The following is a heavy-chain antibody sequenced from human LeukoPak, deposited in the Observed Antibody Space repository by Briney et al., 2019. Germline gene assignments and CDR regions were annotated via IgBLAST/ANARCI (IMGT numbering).Heavy chain of an antibody. Sequence: SETLSLTCAVYGGYFSGFYWTWVRQAPGKGLEWIGEISYSGTTRYNPSLKSRVTIAVDTSKEEISLNLSTVTAADTAVYYCAKGNVGHYHSVADDYYYYMDVWGKGTTVIVSS. CDR1: GGYFSGFY. J-gene: IGHJ6*03. V-gene: IGHV4-34*01. D-gene: IGHD2-21*01. CDR2: ISYSGTT. CDR3: AKGNVGHYHSVADDYYYYMDV.